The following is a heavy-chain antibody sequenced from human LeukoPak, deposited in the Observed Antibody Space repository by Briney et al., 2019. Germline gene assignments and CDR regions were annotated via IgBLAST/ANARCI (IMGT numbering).Heavy chain of an antibody. CDR1: GYTFTVYY. CDR2: INPNSGGT. D-gene: IGHD4-17*01. J-gene: IGHJ4*02. CDR3: AREAGHDYGDYAFDY. Sequence: ASVNVSFKASGYTFTVYYMHWVRQAPGQGLEWMGWINPNSGGTNYAQKFQGWVTVTRDTSISTAYMELSRLRSDDTAVYYCAREAGHDYGDYAFDYWGQGTLVTVSS. V-gene: IGHV1-2*04.